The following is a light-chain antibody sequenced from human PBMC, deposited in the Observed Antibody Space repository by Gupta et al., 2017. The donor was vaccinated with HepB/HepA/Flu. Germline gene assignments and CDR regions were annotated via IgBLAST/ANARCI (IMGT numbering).Light chain of an antibody. Sequence: DIVMTQSQDSLAVSLGERATINCKSSQSVLYSSNNKNYLAWYQQRPGQPPKLLIYWASTRESGVPDQFSGSGSGTDFPLTISSLRAEDVAVYYCQQYYRTPYSFGPGTKLEI. CDR1: QSVLYSSNNKNY. CDR2: WAS. CDR3: QQYYRTPYS. J-gene: IGKJ2*03. V-gene: IGKV4-1*01.